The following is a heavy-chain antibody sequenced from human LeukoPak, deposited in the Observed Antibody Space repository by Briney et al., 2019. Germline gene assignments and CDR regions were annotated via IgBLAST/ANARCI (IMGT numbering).Heavy chain of an antibody. CDR3: ARVSPSTWTEEGFFDY. CDR2: ISSSGGTL. V-gene: IGHV3-48*03. J-gene: IGHJ4*02. CDR1: GFTFSTYE. D-gene: IGHD6-13*01. Sequence: PGGSLRLSCAASGFTFSTYEMNWVRHAPGKGLEWVSYISSSGGTLFYAESLKGRFAISRDNTKNSLYLQMNSLRAEDTAVYYCARVSPSTWTEEGFFDYWGQGSLVTVSS.